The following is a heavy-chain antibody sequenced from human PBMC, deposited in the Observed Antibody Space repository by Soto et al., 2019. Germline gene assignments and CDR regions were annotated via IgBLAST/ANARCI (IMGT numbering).Heavy chain of an antibody. CDR1: GGSISSSSYY. V-gene: IGHV4-39*01. D-gene: IGHD1-26*01. Sequence: SETLSLTCTVSGGSISSSSYYWGWIRQPPGKGLEWIGSIYYSGSTYYNPSLKSRVTISVDTSKNQFSLKLSSVTAADTAVYYCARLGEAPTSYNWFDPWGQGTLVTVSS. CDR3: ARLGEAPTSYNWFDP. CDR2: IYYSGST. J-gene: IGHJ5*02.